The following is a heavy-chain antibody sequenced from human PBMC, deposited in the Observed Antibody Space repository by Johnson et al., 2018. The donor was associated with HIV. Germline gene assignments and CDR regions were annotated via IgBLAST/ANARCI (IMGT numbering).Heavy chain of an antibody. CDR3: TTGPVGATKGGGALDI. V-gene: IGHV3-15*01. CDR2: VKSITDGGTT. J-gene: IGHJ3*02. Sequence: VQLVESGGGLVKPGGSLRVSCAASGFTFNRAWMSWVRQAPGKGLEWVGRVKSITDGGTTDYTAPVSGRFTISRDDSKNTLYLLMNSLKTDDTAVYYCTTGPVGATKGGGALDIWGLGTMVTVSS. D-gene: IGHD1-26*01. CDR1: GFTFNRAW.